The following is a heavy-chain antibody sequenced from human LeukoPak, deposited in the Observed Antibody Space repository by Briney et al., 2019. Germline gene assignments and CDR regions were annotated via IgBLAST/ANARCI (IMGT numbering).Heavy chain of an antibody. J-gene: IGHJ5*02. CDR3: ARVPCSWTQNWFDP. CDR1: GYTFTGYY. Sequence: ASVKVSCKASGYTFTGYYMHWVRQAPGQGLEWMRWINPNSGGTNYAQKFQGRVTMTRDTSISTAYMELSRLRSDDTAVYYCARVPCSWTQNWFDPWGQGTLVTVSS. V-gene: IGHV1-2*02. D-gene: IGHD6-13*01. CDR2: INPNSGGT.